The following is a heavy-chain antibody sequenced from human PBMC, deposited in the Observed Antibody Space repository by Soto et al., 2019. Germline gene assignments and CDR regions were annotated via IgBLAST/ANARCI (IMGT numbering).Heavy chain of an antibody. CDR3: ARTTVTTRLTDY. D-gene: IGHD4-17*01. CDR1: GGSISSTNW. V-gene: IGHV4-4*02. Sequence: QVQLQESGPGLVKPSETLSLTCAVSGGSISSTNWWSWVRQPPGKGLEWIGEIYHSGSTNYNPSLRTRVTISGDKSKNHFSLKLSSVTAADTALYYCARTTVTTRLTDYWGQGTLVTVSS. J-gene: IGHJ4*02. CDR2: IYHSGST.